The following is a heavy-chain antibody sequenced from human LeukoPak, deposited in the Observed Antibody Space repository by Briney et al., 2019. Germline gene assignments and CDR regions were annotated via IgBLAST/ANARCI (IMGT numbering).Heavy chain of an antibody. CDR2: IYYSGST. CDR1: GGSISSSSYY. Sequence: SETPSLTCTVSGGSISSSSYYWGWIRQPPGKGLEWIGSIYYSGSTYYNPSLKSRVTISVDTSKNQFSLKLSSVTAADTAVYYCARLGSYGYGYYYGMDVWGQGTTVTVSS. CDR3: ARLGSYGYGYYYGMDV. D-gene: IGHD5-18*01. J-gene: IGHJ6*02. V-gene: IGHV4-39*07.